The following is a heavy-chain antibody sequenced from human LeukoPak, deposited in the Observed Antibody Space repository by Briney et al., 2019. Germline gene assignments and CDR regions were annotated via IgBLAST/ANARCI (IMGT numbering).Heavy chain of an antibody. Sequence: SQTLSLTCSVSGGSVSSDSYFWTWIRQPPGKGLGYIGYIHDSGSTDNNPSLKSRVTISVDTSKNQFSLKLSSVTAADTAVYYCARGILKCSGGNCYYYGMDVWGKGTTVTVSS. CDR1: GGSVSSDSYF. D-gene: IGHD2-15*01. V-gene: IGHV4-61*01. CDR2: IHDSGST. CDR3: ARGILKCSGGNCYYYGMDV. J-gene: IGHJ6*04.